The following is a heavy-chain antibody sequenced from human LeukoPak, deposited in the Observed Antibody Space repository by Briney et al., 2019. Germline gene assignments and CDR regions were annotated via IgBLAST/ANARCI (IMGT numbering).Heavy chain of an antibody. J-gene: IGHJ3*01. CDR1: GGSFSGYY. CDR2: INHSGST. Sequence: PSETLSLTCAVYGGSFSGYYWSWIRQPPGKGLEWIGEINHSGSTNYNPSLKSRVTISVDTSKNQFSLKLSSVTAADTAVYYCAREPYDSSGYYPWGQGTMVTVSS. D-gene: IGHD3-22*01. V-gene: IGHV4-34*01. CDR3: AREPYDSSGYYP.